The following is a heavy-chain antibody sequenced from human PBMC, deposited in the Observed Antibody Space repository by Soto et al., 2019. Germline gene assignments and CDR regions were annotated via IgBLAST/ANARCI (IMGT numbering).Heavy chain of an antibody. J-gene: IGHJ4*02. Sequence: QVQLVESGGGLVKPGGSLRLSCAASGFTFGDYYFNWIRQAPGKGLEWISYISSSSSYTNYADSVKGRFTISRDNAKNTLYLEMKRLRGDDTAVYYCARDRGRVVTAFDSWGRGTLVTVSS. CDR1: GFTFGDYY. CDR2: ISSSSSYT. CDR3: ARDRGRVVTAFDS. D-gene: IGHD2-21*02. V-gene: IGHV3-11*06.